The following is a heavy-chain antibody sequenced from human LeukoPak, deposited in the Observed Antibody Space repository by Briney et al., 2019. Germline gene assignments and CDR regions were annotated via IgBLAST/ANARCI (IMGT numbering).Heavy chain of an antibody. Sequence: GGSLILSCVASGFIFTTYGMHWVRQAPGRGLEWVAFIRFDGSKEDYGDSVKGRFTISRDNSKNTLYLQMNSLRLEDTAVYYCARLGIAAAAHWFDPWGQGTLVTV. V-gene: IGHV3-30*02. D-gene: IGHD6-13*01. CDR1: GFIFTTYG. CDR3: ARLGIAAAAHWFDP. J-gene: IGHJ5*02. CDR2: IRFDGSKE.